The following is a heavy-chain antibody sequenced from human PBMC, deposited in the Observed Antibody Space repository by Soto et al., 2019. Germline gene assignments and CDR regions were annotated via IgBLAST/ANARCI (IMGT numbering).Heavy chain of an antibody. CDR1: GGTFSSYT. D-gene: IGHD6-13*01. V-gene: IGHV1-69*08. J-gene: IGHJ4*02. CDR3: ARDHKEAATSWYEYYFDY. Sequence: QVQLVQSGAEVKKPGSSVKVSCKASGGTFSSYTISWVRQAPGQGLEWMGRIIPILGIANYAQKFQGRVTITADKSTSTAYMELSSLRSEDTAVYYCARDHKEAATSWYEYYFDYWGQGTLVTVSS. CDR2: IIPILGIA.